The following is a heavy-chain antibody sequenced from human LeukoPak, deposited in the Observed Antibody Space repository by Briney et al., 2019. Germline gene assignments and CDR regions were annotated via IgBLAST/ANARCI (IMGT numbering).Heavy chain of an antibody. CDR2: IYYSGST. Sequence: SETLSLTCTVSGASFSSSTYYWGWIREPPGKGLVWIGSIYYSGSTYYNPSLKGRVTMSVDTSKNQFSLKLSSVTAADTAVYYCARHAGGISATGTRPFDYWGQGTLVTVSS. D-gene: IGHD6-13*01. CDR3: ARHAGGISATGTRPFDY. CDR1: GASFSSSTYY. J-gene: IGHJ4*02. V-gene: IGHV4-39*01.